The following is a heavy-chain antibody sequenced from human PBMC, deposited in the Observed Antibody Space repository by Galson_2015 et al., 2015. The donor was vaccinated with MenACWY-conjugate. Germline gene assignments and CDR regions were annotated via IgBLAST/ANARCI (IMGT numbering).Heavy chain of an antibody. CDR3: AKDLTGQWTDKAFDY. Sequence: SLRLSCAASGFTFSDYAMSWVRQAPGKGLEWVSAISGSAGSTYYADSVKGRFTISRDNSKNTLYMQLNSLRVEDTAVYYCAKDLTGQWTDKAFDYWGQGTRVTVSS. V-gene: IGHV3-23*01. J-gene: IGHJ4*02. D-gene: IGHD6-19*01. CDR2: ISGSAGST. CDR1: GFTFSDYA.